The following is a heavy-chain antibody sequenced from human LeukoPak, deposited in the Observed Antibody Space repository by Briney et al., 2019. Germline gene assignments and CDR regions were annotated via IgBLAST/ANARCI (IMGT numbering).Heavy chain of an antibody. V-gene: IGHV3-23*01. CDR3: AKDLGSGTRNWYDP. Sequence: GGSLRLSCAASGFTFSSYAMSWVRQAPGKGLEWDSAISGSGGSTYYADSEKGMFTITRDNSKNTLYLQMNSLRAEDTAVYYCAKDLGSGTRNWYDPWGQVTLVTVSS. CDR2: ISGSGGST. CDR1: GFTFSSYA. J-gene: IGHJ5*02. D-gene: IGHD3-10*02.